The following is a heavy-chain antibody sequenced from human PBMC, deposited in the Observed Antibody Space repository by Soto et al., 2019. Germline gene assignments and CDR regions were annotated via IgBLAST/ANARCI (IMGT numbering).Heavy chain of an antibody. V-gene: IGHV2-70*01. CDR2: IDWDDDK. CDR1: GFSLSTSGMC. CDR3: ARTRLSYYYGSGSHYGMDV. D-gene: IGHD3-10*01. Sequence: SGPTLVNPTQTLTLTCTFSGFSLSTSGMCVSWIRQPPGKALEWLALIDWDDDKYYSTSLKTRLTISKDTSKNQVVLTMTNMDPVDTATYYCARTRLSYYYGSGSHYGMDVWGQGTTVTVSS. J-gene: IGHJ6*02.